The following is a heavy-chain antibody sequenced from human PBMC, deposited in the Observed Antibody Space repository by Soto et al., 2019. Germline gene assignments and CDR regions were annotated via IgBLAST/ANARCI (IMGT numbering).Heavy chain of an antibody. J-gene: IGHJ6*02. D-gene: IGHD2-15*01. CDR1: GFTFSNAW. CDR2: IKSKTDGGTT. Sequence: PGGSLRLSCAASGFTFSNAWMSWVRQAPGKGLEWVGRIKSKTDGGTTDYAAPVKGRFTISRDDSKNTLYLQMNSLKTEDTAVYYCTTGPPGNIVVVGYSYYGMDVWGQGTTVTVSS. V-gene: IGHV3-15*01. CDR3: TTGPPGNIVVVGYSYYGMDV.